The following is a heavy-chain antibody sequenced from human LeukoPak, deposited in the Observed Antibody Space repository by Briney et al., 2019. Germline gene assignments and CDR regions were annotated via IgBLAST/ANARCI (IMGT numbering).Heavy chain of an antibody. V-gene: IGHV4-34*01. Sequence: SETLSLTCAVYGGSFSGYYWSWIRQPPGKGLEWIGEINHSGSTNYNPSLKSRVTISVDTSKNQFSLKLSSVTAADTAVYYCARGNITGTTSYYYYGMDVWGQGTTVTVSS. CDR1: GGSFSGYY. D-gene: IGHD1-7*01. CDR3: ARGNITGTTSYYYYGMDV. CDR2: INHSGST. J-gene: IGHJ6*02.